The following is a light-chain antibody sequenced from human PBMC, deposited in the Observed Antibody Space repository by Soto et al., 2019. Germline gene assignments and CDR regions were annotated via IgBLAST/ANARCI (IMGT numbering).Light chain of an antibody. J-gene: IGKJ1*01. CDR3: QLYNSYSPGT. CDR1: QSISSW. CDR2: DAS. V-gene: IGKV1-5*01. Sequence: DIQMTQSHSTLSASVGDRVTITCRASQSISSWLAWYQQKPGKAPKVLIYDASSLESGVPSRFSGSGSGTEFTLTISSLQPDDFATYYCQLYNSYSPGTFGQGTKVDIK.